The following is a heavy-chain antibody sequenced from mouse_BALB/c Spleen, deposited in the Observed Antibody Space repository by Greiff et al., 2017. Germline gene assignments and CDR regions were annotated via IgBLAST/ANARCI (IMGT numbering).Heavy chain of an antibody. D-gene: IGHD2-3*01. CDR1: GFTFSSYG. CDR3: ARLLIYDGYYEDAMDY. Sequence: EVQGVESGGDLVKPGGSLKLSCAASGFTFSSYGMSWVRQTPDKRLEWVATISSGGSYTYYPDSVKGRFTISRDNAKNTLYLQMSSLKSEDTAMYYCARLLIYDGYYEDAMDYWGQGTSVTVSS. V-gene: IGHV5-6*01. CDR2: ISSGGSYT. J-gene: IGHJ4*01.